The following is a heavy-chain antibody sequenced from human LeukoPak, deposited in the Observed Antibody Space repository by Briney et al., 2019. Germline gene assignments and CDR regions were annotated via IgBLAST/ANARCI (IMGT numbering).Heavy chain of an antibody. CDR1: GFTFSGSA. D-gene: IGHD6-19*01. CDR3: TAVAGTGY. Sequence: PGGSLTLSCAASGFTFSGSAVQWVRQAGGKGVEWVGRVRSKANSYATAYAASVKGRFTISRDDSKNTAYLQMNSLKTEDTAVYYCTAVAGTGYWGQGTLVTVSA. CDR2: VRSKANSYAT. J-gene: IGHJ4*02. V-gene: IGHV3-73*01.